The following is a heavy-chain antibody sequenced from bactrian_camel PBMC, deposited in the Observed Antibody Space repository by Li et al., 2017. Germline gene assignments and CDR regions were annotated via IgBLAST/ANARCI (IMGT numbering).Heavy chain of an antibody. V-gene: IGHV3S1*01. CDR2: IYTGDGST. Sequence: HVQLVESGGGSVQAGESLRLSCATSGYAVSGGCMAWFRQSPGKEREGVAGIYTGDGSTYYLNSVEGRFTISHDNAKNTVYLQMDALKSEDTALYSCCTDRMVGHCGRGTQVTVS. D-gene: IGHD5*01. J-gene: IGHJ4*01. CDR1: GYAVSGGC. CDR3: CTDRMVGH.